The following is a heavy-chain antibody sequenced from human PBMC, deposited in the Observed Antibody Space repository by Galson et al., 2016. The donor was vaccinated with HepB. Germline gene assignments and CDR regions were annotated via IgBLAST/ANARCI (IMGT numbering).Heavy chain of an antibody. CDR2: IGTAGDT. CDR3: ARLNGAPPLFDY. Sequence: SLRLSCAASGFTFSSYDMHWVRQVTGKGLEWVSAIGTAGDTSYSGSVKGRFTISRENANDSLYLQMNSLRVGDTAVYYCARLNGAPPLFDYWGQGTMVTVSS. V-gene: IGHV3-13*01. D-gene: IGHD2-8*01. CDR1: GFTFSSYD. J-gene: IGHJ4*03.